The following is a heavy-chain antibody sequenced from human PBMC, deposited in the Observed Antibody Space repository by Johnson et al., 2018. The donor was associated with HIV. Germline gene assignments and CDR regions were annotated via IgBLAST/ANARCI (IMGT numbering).Heavy chain of an antibody. CDR2: IYSGGST. CDR3: AKTAWVFEGDASDI. J-gene: IGHJ3*02. V-gene: IGHV3-66*01. CDR1: GFTVSSNY. D-gene: IGHD3-3*01. Sequence: VQLVESGGGLVQPGGSLRLSCAAPGFTVSSNYMSWVRQAPGKGLEWVSVIYSGGSTYYADSVNSRFTISRDNSKNTLYLQMNSLRAEDTAIYYCAKTAWVFEGDASDIWGQGTMVTVSS.